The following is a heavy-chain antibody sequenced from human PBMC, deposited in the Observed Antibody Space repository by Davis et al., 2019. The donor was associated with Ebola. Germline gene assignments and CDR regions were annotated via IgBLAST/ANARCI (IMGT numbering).Heavy chain of an antibody. J-gene: IGHJ4*02. CDR2: ISGSVGNT. V-gene: IGHV3-23*01. CDR1: GFAFSSYA. CDR3: AKMVYYYDRSGYYDS. D-gene: IGHD3-22*01. Sequence: GESLKISCAASGFAFSSYAMSWVRQAPGKGLEWVSVISGSVGNTDYADSVRGRFTISRDNSKNTVYLQMNSLRAEDTAVYYCAKMVYYYDRSGYYDSWGQGTLVTVSS.